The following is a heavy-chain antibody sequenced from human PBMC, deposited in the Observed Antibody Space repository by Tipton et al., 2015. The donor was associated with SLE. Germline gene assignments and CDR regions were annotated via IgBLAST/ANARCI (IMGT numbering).Heavy chain of an antibody. J-gene: IGHJ4*02. D-gene: IGHD6-13*01. CDR1: GGSISSGDYY. Sequence: TLSLTCTVSGGSISSGDYYWSWIRQPPGKGLEWIGYIYYSGSTYYNPSLKSRVTISVDTSKNQFSLKLSSVTAADTAVYYCARGVAAAGIGFDYWGQGTLVTVSS. CDR3: ARGVAAAGIGFDY. CDR2: IYYSGST. V-gene: IGHV4-30-4*01.